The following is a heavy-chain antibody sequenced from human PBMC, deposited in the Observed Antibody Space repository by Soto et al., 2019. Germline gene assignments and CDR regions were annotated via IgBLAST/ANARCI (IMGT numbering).Heavy chain of an antibody. D-gene: IGHD5-18*01. Sequence: GSLRLSCAASGFTFSSYPMNWGRQAPWKGLEWVAYISSTSRTTYYADSVKARFTISRDNAKNSLYLQMNSLSDEDTAVYYCARDFIGYSFGYGYWGQGTLVTVSS. CDR3: ARDFIGYSFGYGY. V-gene: IGHV3-48*02. CDR2: ISSTSRTT. J-gene: IGHJ4*02. CDR1: GFTFSSYP.